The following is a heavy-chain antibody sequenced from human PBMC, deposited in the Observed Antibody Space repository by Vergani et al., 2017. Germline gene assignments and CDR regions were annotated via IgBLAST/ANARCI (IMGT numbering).Heavy chain of an antibody. V-gene: IGHV4-34*01. Sequence: QVQLQQCGAGLLKPSETLSLTCAVYGGSFSGYYWSWIRQPPGKGLEWIGEINHSGSTNYNPSLKSRVTISVDTSKNQFSLKLSSVTAADTAVYYCAREPSVVPAAIDYWGQGTLVTVSS. D-gene: IGHD2-2*01. J-gene: IGHJ4*02. CDR2: INHSGST. CDR3: AREPSVVPAAIDY. CDR1: GGSFSGYY.